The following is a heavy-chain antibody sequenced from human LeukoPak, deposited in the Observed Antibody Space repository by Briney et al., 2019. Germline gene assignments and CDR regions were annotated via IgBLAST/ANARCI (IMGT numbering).Heavy chain of an antibody. D-gene: IGHD3-10*01. CDR1: GGSISSYY. Sequence: SETLSLTCTGSGGSISSYYWSWIRQPAGKGLEWIGRIYSSVGTTYNPSLKSRVTMSVDTSRNEFSLQLSSVTAADTAVYYCAREVRFGDFFYWGQGTPVTVSS. V-gene: IGHV4-4*07. CDR3: AREVRFGDFFY. J-gene: IGHJ4*02. CDR2: IYSSVGT.